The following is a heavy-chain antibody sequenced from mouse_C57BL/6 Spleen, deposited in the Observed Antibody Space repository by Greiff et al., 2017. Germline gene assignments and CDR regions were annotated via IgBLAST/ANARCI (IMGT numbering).Heavy chain of an antibody. V-gene: IGHV1-80*01. CDR3: ARDFYGSSRYYAMDY. Sequence: VQLQESGAELVKPGASVKISCKASGYAFSSYWMNWVKQRPGKGLEWIGQIYPGDGDTNYNGKFKGKATLTADKSSSTAYMQLSSLTSEDSAVYFCARDFYGSSRYYAMDYWGQGTSVTVSS. D-gene: IGHD1-1*01. J-gene: IGHJ4*01. CDR1: GYAFSSYW. CDR2: IYPGDGDT.